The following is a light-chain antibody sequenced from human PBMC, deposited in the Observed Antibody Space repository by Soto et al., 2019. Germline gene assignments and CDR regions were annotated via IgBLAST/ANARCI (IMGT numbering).Light chain of an antibody. V-gene: IGKV3-20*01. CDR2: GAS. J-gene: IGKJ4*01. CDR3: QQYGSS. CDR1: QSVSSSY. Sequence: EIVMTQSPATLAVSPGERATLSCRASQSVSSSYLAWYQQKPGQAPRLLIYGASSRATGIPDRFSGSGSGTDFTLTISRLEPEDFAVYYCQQYGSSFGGGTKVDI.